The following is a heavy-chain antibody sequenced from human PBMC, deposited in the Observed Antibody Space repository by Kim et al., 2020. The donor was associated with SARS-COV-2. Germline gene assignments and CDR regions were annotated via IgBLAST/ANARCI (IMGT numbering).Heavy chain of an antibody. J-gene: IGHJ3*02. CDR1: GFTFSSYG. Sequence: GSLRLSCAASGFTFSSYGMHWVRQAPGKGLEWVAVIWYDGSNKYYADSVKGRFTISRDNSKNTLYLQMNSLRAEDTAVYYCARESYYYDSSGYYYRDAFDIWGQGTMVTVSS. CDR3: ARESYYYDSSGYYYRDAFDI. CDR2: IWYDGSNK. D-gene: IGHD3-22*01. V-gene: IGHV3-33*01.